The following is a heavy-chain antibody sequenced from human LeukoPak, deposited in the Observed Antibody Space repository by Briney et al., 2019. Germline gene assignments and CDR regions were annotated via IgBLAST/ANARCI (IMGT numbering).Heavy chain of an antibody. V-gene: IGHV4-30-4*01. CDR1: GGSISTDHHY. D-gene: IGHD2-15*01. J-gene: IGHJ4*02. CDR2: IYYSGSA. CDR3: ARDCSGGSCYPGGLEH. Sequence: SETLSLTCTVSGGSISTDHHYWTWIRQPPGKGLEWIGHIYYSGSAYYNPSLKSRLTISVDTSKNQFSLEVRSVTAADTAVYYCARDCSGGSCYPGGLEHWGQGTLVTVSS.